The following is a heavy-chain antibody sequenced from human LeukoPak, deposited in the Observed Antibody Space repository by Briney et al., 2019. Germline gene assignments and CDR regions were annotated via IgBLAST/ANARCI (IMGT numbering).Heavy chain of an antibody. CDR3: ASMAEEKYCSGGSCSWGTR. Sequence: ASVKVSCKASGYTFTSYDINWVRQATGQGLEWMGWMNPNSGNTGYAQKFQGRVTMTRNTSISTAYMELSGLRSEDTAVYYCASMAEEKYCSGGSCSWGTRWGQGTLVTVSS. CDR2: MNPNSGNT. V-gene: IGHV1-8*01. J-gene: IGHJ4*02. D-gene: IGHD2-15*01. CDR1: GYTFTSYD.